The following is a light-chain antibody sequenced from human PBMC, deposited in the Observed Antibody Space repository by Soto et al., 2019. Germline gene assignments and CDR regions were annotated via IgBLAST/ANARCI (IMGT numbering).Light chain of an antibody. V-gene: IGLV2-14*01. CDR1: SSDVGGYNY. J-gene: IGLJ2*01. Sequence: QSALTQPASVSGSPGQSITISCTGTSSDVGGYNYVSWYQQHPGKVPKLMIYEVSNRPSGVSNRFSGSKSGNTASLTISGLQAEDEADYYCSSYTSSSTLLFGGGTKLTV. CDR2: EVS. CDR3: SSYTSSSTLL.